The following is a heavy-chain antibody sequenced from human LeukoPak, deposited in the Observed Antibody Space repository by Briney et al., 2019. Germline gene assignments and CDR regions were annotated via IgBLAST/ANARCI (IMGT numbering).Heavy chain of an antibody. CDR2: INSDGSTT. Sequence: GGSLRLSCAASGFTFSNNWMHWVRQAPGKGLVWVSYINSDGSTTSYADSVKGRITISRDNARNTLYLQMNSLRVEDTAVYYCARTEYCNTTTCKYASIWGQGTMVTVSS. D-gene: IGHD2/OR15-2a*01. CDR3: ARTEYCNTTTCKYASI. V-gene: IGHV3-74*01. J-gene: IGHJ3*02. CDR1: GFTFSNNW.